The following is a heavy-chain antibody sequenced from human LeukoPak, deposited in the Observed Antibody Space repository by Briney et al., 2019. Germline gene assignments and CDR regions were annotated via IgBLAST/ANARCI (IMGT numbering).Heavy chain of an antibody. CDR2: ISSNSDYI. D-gene: IGHD3-22*01. CDR1: GFTFSRYS. J-gene: IGHJ4*02. CDR3: AKDRLRVWVSYDSSGSLDY. V-gene: IGHV3-21*04. Sequence: PGGSLRLSCAASGFTFSRYSVNWVRQAPGRGLEWVTTISSNSDYIYYADSVKGRFTISRDNAKNTLYLQMNSLRAEDTAVYYCAKDRLRVWVSYDSSGSLDYWGQGTLVTVSS.